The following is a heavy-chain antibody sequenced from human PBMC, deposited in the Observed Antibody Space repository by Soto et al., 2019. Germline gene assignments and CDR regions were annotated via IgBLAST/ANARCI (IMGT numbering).Heavy chain of an antibody. J-gene: IGHJ6*01. CDR3: AREPGYCTNGVCYTYYYYGMDV. D-gene: IGHD2-8*01. Sequence: ASVKVSCKASGYTFTSYDINWVRQATGQGLEWMGWMNPNSGNTGYAQKFQGRVTMTRNTSISTAYMELSSLRSEDTAVYYCAREPGYCTNGVCYTYYYYGMDVWGQGTTVTVSS. V-gene: IGHV1-8*01. CDR1: GYTFTSYD. CDR2: MNPNSGNT.